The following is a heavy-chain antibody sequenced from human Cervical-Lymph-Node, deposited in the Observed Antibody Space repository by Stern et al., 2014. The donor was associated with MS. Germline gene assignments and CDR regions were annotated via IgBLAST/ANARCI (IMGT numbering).Heavy chain of an antibody. Sequence: VQLVESGGGVIQPGGSLRLSCIASGFTVSRDYMSCVRQAPGKGLEWVSLITNVGSTFYADSVKARFTISRDDSKNTVYLHMTGLRAEDTAMYYCARDTSSPERSDWWGQGTLVTVSS. D-gene: IGHD1-1*01. CDR1: GFTVSRDY. V-gene: IGHV3-53*01. CDR2: ITNVGST. J-gene: IGHJ4*02. CDR3: ARDTSSPERSDW.